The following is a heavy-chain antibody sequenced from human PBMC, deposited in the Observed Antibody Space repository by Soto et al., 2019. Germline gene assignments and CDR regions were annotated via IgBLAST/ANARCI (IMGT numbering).Heavy chain of an antibody. CDR2: ITPSGDST. CDR1: GYTFTSYY. Sequence: ASVKVSCKASGYTFTSYYMHWVRQAPGQGLEWMGMITPSGDSTSYAQMLQGRVTVTRDTSTSTVYMELSSLRSEDTAVYYCARDWELGYWGQGTLVTVSS. J-gene: IGHJ4*02. D-gene: IGHD1-26*01. CDR3: ARDWELGY. V-gene: IGHV1-46*01.